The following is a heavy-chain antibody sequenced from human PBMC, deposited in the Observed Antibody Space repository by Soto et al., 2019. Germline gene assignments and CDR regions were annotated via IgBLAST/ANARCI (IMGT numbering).Heavy chain of an antibody. V-gene: IGHV1-8*01. J-gene: IGHJ6*02. D-gene: IGHD1-26*01. CDR3: ARGKGSGSYYEAGYYYGMDV. CDR1: GYSFTTYD. Sequence: QVQLVQSGAEVKKPGASVKVSCKASGYSFTTYDINWVRQATGQGLEWMGWMNPDSGNTGYAQKFQGRVTMTGNTSISTAYRELSSLRSEDTAVYYCARGKGSGSYYEAGYYYGMDVWGQGTTVIVSS. CDR2: MNPDSGNT.